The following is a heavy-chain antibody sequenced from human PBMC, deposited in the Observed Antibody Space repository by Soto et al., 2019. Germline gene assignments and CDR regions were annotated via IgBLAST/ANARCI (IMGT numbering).Heavy chain of an antibody. D-gene: IGHD6-13*01. CDR2: VSGSGGRI. CDR1: GFTVSSYA. J-gene: IGHJ4*02. CDR3: ATRGPGTYFDY. Sequence: EVQLLESGGGLVQPGGSLRLSCAASGFTVSSYAMRLVRQAPGKGLEWVSAVSGSGGRIYYADSVKGRFTISRDNSKNTLYLQMNSLRAEDTGVYYCATRGPGTYFDYWGQGTLVTVSS. V-gene: IGHV3-23*01.